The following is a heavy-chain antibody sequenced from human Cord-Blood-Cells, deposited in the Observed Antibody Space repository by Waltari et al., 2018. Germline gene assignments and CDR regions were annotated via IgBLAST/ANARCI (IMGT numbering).Heavy chain of an antibody. CDR3: ARDFPGSKVVIDAFDI. V-gene: IGHV3-48*03. CDR2: ISSSGSTI. CDR1: GFTFSSYE. Sequence: EVQLVESGGGLVQPGGSLRLSCAASGFTFSSYEMNWVRQAPGKGLEWVSYISSSGSTIYYADSVKGRFTISRDNAKNSLYLQMNSLRAEDTAVYYCARDFPGSKVVIDAFDIWGQVTMVTVSS. J-gene: IGHJ3*02. D-gene: IGHD3-22*01.